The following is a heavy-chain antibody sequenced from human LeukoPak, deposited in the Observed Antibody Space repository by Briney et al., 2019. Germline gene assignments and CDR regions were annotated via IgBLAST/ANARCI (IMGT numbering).Heavy chain of an antibody. CDR2: ISAYNGNT. J-gene: IGHJ4*02. Sequence: ASVKVSCKASGYTFTSYGISWVRQAPGQGLEWMGWISAYNGNTNYAQNLQGRVTMTTDTSTSTAYMELRSLRSDDTAVYYCASTSSIVGATGLDYWGQGTLVTVSS. CDR3: ASTSSIVGATGLDY. V-gene: IGHV1-18*01. CDR1: GYTFTSYG. D-gene: IGHD1-26*01.